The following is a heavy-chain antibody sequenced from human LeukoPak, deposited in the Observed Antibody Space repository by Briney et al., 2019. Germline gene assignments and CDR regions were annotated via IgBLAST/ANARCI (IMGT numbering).Heavy chain of an antibody. CDR2: FSGRGGST. D-gene: IGHD6-13*01. CDR1: GFTFSSYA. V-gene: IGHV3-23*01. CDR3: AKGSSSWEFYYMDV. J-gene: IGHJ6*03. Sequence: GGSLRLSCAASGFTFSSYAMSWVRQAPGKGLEWVSAFSGRGGSTYYADSVKGRFTISRDNSKNTLYLQMNSLRAEDTAVYYCAKGSSSWEFYYMDVWGKGTTVTVSS.